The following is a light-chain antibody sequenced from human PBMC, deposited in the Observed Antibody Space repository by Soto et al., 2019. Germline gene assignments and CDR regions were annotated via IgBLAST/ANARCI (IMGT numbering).Light chain of an antibody. CDR1: QDVGKF. V-gene: IGKV3-11*01. CDR2: EAS. J-gene: IGKJ4*01. Sequence: VLTQSPDTLSLSPGERATLSCRASQDVGKFLVWYHQKPGLSPSLVIYEASKRATDIPDRFSGSGSGTAFTLTINRLEPEDVGFYYCQQRNNWPLTFGGGTKVELK. CDR3: QQRNNWPLT.